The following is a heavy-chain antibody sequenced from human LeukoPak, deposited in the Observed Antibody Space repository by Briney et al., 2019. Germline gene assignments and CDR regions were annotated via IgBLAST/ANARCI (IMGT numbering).Heavy chain of an antibody. CDR3: ARADIRAIASSGWYGFDY. Sequence: ASVKVSCKASGYTFTSYGISWVRQAPGQGLEWMGWISGYNGNTNYAQKFQGRVTMTTDTSTSTAYMELRRLRSEDTAVYYCARADIRAIASSGWYGFDYWGQGTLVTVSS. D-gene: IGHD6-19*01. V-gene: IGHV1-18*01. J-gene: IGHJ4*02. CDR1: GYTFTSYG. CDR2: ISGYNGNT.